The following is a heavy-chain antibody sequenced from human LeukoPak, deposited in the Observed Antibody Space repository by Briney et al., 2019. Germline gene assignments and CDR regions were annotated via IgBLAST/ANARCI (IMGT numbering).Heavy chain of an antibody. V-gene: IGHV3-7*01. J-gene: IGHJ5*02. Sequence: GGSLRLSCAASGFTFSHHWMNWVRQAPGEGLKWVATINQDGSEKHYVDSVKGRFIISRDNAKNSLFLQMNSLRAEDTAVYYCAKDKGNYYDSSRYNWFDPWGQGTLVTVSS. D-gene: IGHD3-22*01. CDR3: AKDKGNYYDSSRYNWFDP. CDR1: GFTFSHHW. CDR2: INQDGSEK.